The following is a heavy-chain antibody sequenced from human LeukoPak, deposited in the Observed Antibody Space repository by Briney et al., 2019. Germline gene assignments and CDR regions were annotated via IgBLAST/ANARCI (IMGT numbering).Heavy chain of an antibody. CDR2: INQDGSEK. V-gene: IGHV3-7*03. Sequence: GGSLRLSCAASGFTFRSYWMSWVRQAPGKGLEWVANINQDGSEKYYVDSVKGRFTISRDNAKNSLHLQMNSLRAEDTAVYYCAREYYSDSSGTDYWGQGTLVTVSA. CDR1: GFTFRSYW. D-gene: IGHD3-22*01. J-gene: IGHJ4*02. CDR3: AREYYSDSSGTDY.